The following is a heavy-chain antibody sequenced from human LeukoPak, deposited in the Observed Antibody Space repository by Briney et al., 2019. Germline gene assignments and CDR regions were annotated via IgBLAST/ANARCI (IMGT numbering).Heavy chain of an antibody. CDR1: GYTFTSYA. D-gene: IGHD2-2*01. CDR3: ARAYCSNTSCYGAFDI. CDR2: INAGNGDT. V-gene: IGHV1-3*01. J-gene: IGHJ3*02. Sequence: GASVKVSCKASGYTFTSYAIHWVHQAPGQRLEWMGWINAGNGDTKYSQKFQGRVTITRDTSASTAYMELSSLRSEDTAVYYCARAYCSNTSCYGAFDIWGRGTMVTVSS.